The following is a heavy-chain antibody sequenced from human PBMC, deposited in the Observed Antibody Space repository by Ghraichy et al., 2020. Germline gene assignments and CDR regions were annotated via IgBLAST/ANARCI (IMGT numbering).Heavy chain of an antibody. Sequence: ASVKVSCKASGYSFTSYNINWVRQATGQGLEWMGWMNTNSGNTGYAQKFQGRVTMTWDTSIGTAYMELSSLRSEDTAVYYCARYNYYDSGSYYNYGLDVWGQGTTVTVSS. CDR2: MNTNSGNT. J-gene: IGHJ6*02. V-gene: IGHV1-8*01. CDR3: ARYNYYDSGSYYNYGLDV. CDR1: GYSFTSYN. D-gene: IGHD3-10*01.